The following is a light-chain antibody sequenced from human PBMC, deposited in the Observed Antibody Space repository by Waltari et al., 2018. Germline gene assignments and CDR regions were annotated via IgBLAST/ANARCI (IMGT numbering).Light chain of an antibody. CDR2: SAS. V-gene: IGKV4-1*01. Sequence: DIVMTQSLDPLAVSMGERATIICKYSQSVLFTSKNNNYLDWYQQKPGQPPKLLISSASTLDSGVPYRFSGSGSGTDFTLTISSLQAEDVAVYFCQQYYNSPGTFGQGTKVEIK. J-gene: IGKJ1*01. CDR1: QSVLFTSKNNNY. CDR3: QQYYNSPGT.